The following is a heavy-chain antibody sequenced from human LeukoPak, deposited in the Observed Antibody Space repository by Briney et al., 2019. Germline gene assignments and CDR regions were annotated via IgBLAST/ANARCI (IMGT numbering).Heavy chain of an antibody. Sequence: SVKVSCKASGGTFTSYAISWVRQAPGQGLEWMGRIIPIFGTANYAQKFQGRVTITTDASTSTAYMELSRLRDEDTAVYYCARAMLIRRSVFDYWGQGTLVTVSS. V-gene: IGHV1-69*05. D-gene: IGHD2-21*01. J-gene: IGHJ4*02. CDR2: IIPIFGTA. CDR3: ARAMLIRRSVFDY. CDR1: GGTFTSYA.